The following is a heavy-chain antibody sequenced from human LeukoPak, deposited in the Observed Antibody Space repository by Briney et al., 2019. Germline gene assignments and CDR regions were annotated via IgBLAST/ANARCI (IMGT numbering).Heavy chain of an antibody. CDR2: IYTSGST. CDR1: GGSISSGSYY. Sequence: PSQTLSLTXTVSGGSISSGSYYWSWIRQPAGKGLEWIGRIYTSGSTNYNPSLKSRVTISVDTSKNQFSLKLSSVTAADTAVYYCARDLDSSGWYWFDPWGQGTLVTVSS. J-gene: IGHJ5*02. D-gene: IGHD6-19*01. CDR3: ARDLDSSGWYWFDP. V-gene: IGHV4-61*02.